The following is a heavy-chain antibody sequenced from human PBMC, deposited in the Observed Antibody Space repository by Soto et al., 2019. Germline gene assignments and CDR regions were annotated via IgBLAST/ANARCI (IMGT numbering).Heavy chain of an antibody. D-gene: IGHD2-15*01. J-gene: IGHJ4*02. CDR3: ARGSVVAATLFDY. CDR1: GGSISSGGYY. CDR2: IYYSGST. Sequence: QVQLQESGPGLVKPSQTLSLTCTVSGGSISSGGYYWSWIRQHPGKGLEWIGYIYYSGSTYYNPSLKSRVTISVDTYKNQFSLKLSSVTAADTAVYYCARGSVVAATLFDYWGQGTLVTVSS. V-gene: IGHV4-31*03.